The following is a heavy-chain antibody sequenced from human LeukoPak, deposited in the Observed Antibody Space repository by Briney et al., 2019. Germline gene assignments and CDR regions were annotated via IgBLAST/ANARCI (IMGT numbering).Heavy chain of an antibody. V-gene: IGHV4-4*02. CDR1: GGSISSSNW. CDR3: VCRAASYYFDY. CDR2: IYHSGST. D-gene: IGHD6-13*01. J-gene: IGHJ4*02. Sequence: SETLSLTCAVSGGSISSSNWWSWVRQPPGKGLEWIGEIYHSGSTNYNPSLKSRVTISVDKSKNQFSLKLSSVTAADTAMYYCVCRAASYYFDYWGQGTLVTVSS.